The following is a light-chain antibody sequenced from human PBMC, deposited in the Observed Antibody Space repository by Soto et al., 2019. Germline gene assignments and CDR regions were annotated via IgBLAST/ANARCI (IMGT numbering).Light chain of an antibody. CDR3: ETWESNTQV. CDR2: LEGSGSY. J-gene: IGLJ1*01. CDR1: SGHSSYI. Sequence: QSVRTQSSSASASLGSSVKSTCTLSSGHSSYIIAWHQQQPGKAPRYLMKLEGSGSYNKGSGVPDRFSGSSSGADRYLTISNLQFEDEADYYCETWESNTQVFGTATKVTVL. V-gene: IGLV4-60*02.